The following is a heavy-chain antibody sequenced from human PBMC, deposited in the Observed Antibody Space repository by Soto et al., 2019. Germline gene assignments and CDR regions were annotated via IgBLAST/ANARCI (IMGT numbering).Heavy chain of an antibody. CDR3: ARRKERSGPNYFDY. J-gene: IGHJ4*02. CDR1: GDTFIKYD. CDR2: MNPSNGNA. Sequence: QVQLVQSGAEVKKPGASVKVSCKASGDTFIKYDINWVRQATGQGLEWMGWMNPSNGNAGYAQNLRGRVTMTRNTSISTAYMELSGLRYEDTAVYYCARRKERSGPNYFDYWGQGTLVTVSS. D-gene: IGHD6-25*01. V-gene: IGHV1-8*01.